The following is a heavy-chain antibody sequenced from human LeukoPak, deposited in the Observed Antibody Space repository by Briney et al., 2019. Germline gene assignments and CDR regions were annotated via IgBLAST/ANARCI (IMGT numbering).Heavy chain of an antibody. CDR3: ARWADYYDRSVYQYYFDY. V-gene: IGHV1-18*01. J-gene: IGHJ4*02. CDR2: ISAYNGKT. CDR1: GYTFTNYG. D-gene: IGHD3-22*01. Sequence: EASVKVSCKASGYTFTNYGISWVRQAPGQGLEWMGWISAYNGKTNYAQKFQGRVTMTTDTSTSTAYMDLRSLRSDDTAVYYCARWADYYDRSVYQYYFDYWGQGTLVIVSS.